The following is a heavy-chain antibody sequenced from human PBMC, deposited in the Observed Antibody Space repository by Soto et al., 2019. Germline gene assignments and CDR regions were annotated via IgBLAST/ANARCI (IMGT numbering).Heavy chain of an antibody. CDR2: INHSGST. D-gene: IGHD3-22*01. Sequence: SGTLSLTFAVYGWSFSGYYWSWIRQPPGKGLEWIGEINHSGSTNYNPSLKSRVTISVDTSKNQFSLKLSSVTAADTAVYYCARGGPTKCYYDSSGYLPRYWGQGTLVTVPQ. CDR3: ARGGPTKCYYDSSGYLPRY. CDR1: GWSFSGYY. J-gene: IGHJ4*02. V-gene: IGHV4-34*01.